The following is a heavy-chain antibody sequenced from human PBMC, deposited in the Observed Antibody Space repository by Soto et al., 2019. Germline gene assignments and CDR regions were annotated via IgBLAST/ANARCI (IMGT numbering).Heavy chain of an antibody. V-gene: IGHV3-33*06. J-gene: IGHJ4*02. Sequence: PGGSLRLSCAASGFTFSSYGMHWVRQAPGKGLEWVAVIWYDGSNKYYADSVKGRFTISRDNSKNTLYLQMNSLRAEDTAVYYCVKGEYYYDSSGYYPFDYWGRGTLVTVAS. CDR3: VKGEYYYDSSGYYPFDY. D-gene: IGHD3-22*01. CDR1: GFTFSSYG. CDR2: IWYDGSNK.